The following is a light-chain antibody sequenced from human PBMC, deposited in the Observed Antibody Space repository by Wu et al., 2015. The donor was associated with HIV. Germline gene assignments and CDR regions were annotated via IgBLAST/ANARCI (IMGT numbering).Light chain of an antibody. CDR1: QSISNY. J-gene: IGKJ4*01. V-gene: IGKV1-39*01. CDR3: QQRYSSPRLS. Sequence: DIQMTQSPSSLSASIGDRVTITCRASQSISNYLNWYQQKPGKAPKVLIADASSLQDGVPSRFSGSGSGTDFTLTISSLQPEDLATYYCQQRYSSPRLSFGGGTKVAIK. CDR2: DAS.